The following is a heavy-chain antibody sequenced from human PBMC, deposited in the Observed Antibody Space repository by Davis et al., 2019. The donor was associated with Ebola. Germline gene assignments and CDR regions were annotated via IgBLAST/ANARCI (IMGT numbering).Heavy chain of an antibody. CDR2: ISGSDSTL. CDR1: GFTFSDNY. Sequence: PGGSLRLSCAASGFTFSDNYMSWIRQAPGKGLEWVAYISGSDSTLYYADSVKGRFTISRDNAKNSLYLQMDSLRVEDTAVYYCARVEGSEWLFRYCYFDLWGRGTLVTVSS. CDR3: ARVEGSEWLFRYCYFDL. J-gene: IGHJ2*01. D-gene: IGHD3-3*01. V-gene: IGHV3-11*01.